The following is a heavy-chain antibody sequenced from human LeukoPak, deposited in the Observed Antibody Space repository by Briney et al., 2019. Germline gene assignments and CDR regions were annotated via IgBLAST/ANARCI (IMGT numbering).Heavy chain of an antibody. V-gene: IGHV3-30*01. CDR2: ISYDGSNK. CDR1: GFTFSSYA. CDR3: ARDDGAAAGTDFDY. D-gene: IGHD6-13*01. J-gene: IGHJ4*02. Sequence: GGSLRLSCAASGFTFSSYAMHWVRQAPGKGLEWVAVISYDGSNKYYADSVKGRFTISRDNSKNTLYLQMNSLRAEDTAVYYCARDDGAAAGTDFDYWGQGTLVTISS.